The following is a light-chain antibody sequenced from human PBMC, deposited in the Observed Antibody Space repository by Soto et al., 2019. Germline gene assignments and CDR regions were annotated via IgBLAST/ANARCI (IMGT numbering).Light chain of an antibody. CDR1: QSITTW. CDR3: QQSFTTPLT. Sequence: QVTQVPSYLSAYVGDSVTITCRASQSITTWLAWYQQRPGKAPNVLINVASTLRSGVPSRFSGSGSGTDFNLTINSLQPEDFATYFCQQSFTTPLTFGGGTKVDIK. CDR2: VAS. V-gene: IGKV1-39*01. J-gene: IGKJ4*01.